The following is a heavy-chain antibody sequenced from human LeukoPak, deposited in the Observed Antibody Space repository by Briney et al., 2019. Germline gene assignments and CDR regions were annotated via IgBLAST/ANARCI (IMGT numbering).Heavy chain of an antibody. Sequence: GGSLRLSCAASGFTFSSYAMHWVRQAPSKGLEWVAVISYDGSNKYYADSVKGRFTISRDNSKNTLYLQMNSLRAEDTAVYYCARPMVRGVIIMYYFDYWGQGTLVTVSS. CDR1: GFTFSSYA. J-gene: IGHJ4*02. CDR3: ARPMVRGVIIMYYFDY. CDR2: ISYDGSNK. D-gene: IGHD3-10*01. V-gene: IGHV3-30*04.